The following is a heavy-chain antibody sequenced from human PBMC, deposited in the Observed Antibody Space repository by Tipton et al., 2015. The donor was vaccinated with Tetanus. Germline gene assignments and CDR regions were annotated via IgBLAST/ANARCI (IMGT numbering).Heavy chain of an antibody. CDR2: SWYDGTDK. CDR1: GFIFSSYG. J-gene: IGHJ4*02. D-gene: IGHD2-15*01. CDR3: AREADCSGGSCFSGDFDN. Sequence: SLRLSCAASGFIFSSYGIHWVRQAPGKGLEWVAVSWYDGTDKYYADSVKGRFTISRDNSKNTLYLQMNSLRVDDTAVYYCAREADCSGGSCFSGDFDNWGQGTQVTVSS. V-gene: IGHV3-33*01.